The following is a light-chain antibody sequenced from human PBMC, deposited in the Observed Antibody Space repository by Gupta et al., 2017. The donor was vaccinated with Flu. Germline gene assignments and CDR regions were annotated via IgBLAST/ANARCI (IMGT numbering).Light chain of an antibody. V-gene: IGKV3-20*01. Sequence: RATLSFRCSQRVSSDYVAWYQQKPGQAPRLLIYGASRRATNIPDRFSGSGSGTEFSLTISRLEPEDFAVYHCQQYGTLFWTFGQGTKVEMK. CDR1: QRVSSDY. CDR3: QQYGTLFWT. CDR2: GAS. J-gene: IGKJ1*01.